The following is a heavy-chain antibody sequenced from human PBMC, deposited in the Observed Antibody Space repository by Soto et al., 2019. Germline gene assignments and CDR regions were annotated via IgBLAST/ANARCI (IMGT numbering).Heavy chain of an antibody. J-gene: IGHJ3*01. V-gene: IGHV4-31*03. CDR1: GGSISSGDYY. Sequence: QVQLQQSGPGLVKPSQTLSLTCTASGGSISSGDYYWNWIRQHPEKGLEWIGSIHHRGNTYYSPSLESRISISIDTSKNQFSLRLSSVTAADTAVYYCAREGGSYDSGGFLIRGAFDVWGQGTTVTVSP. CDR2: IHHRGNT. D-gene: IGHD3-22*01. CDR3: AREGGSYDSGGFLIRGAFDV.